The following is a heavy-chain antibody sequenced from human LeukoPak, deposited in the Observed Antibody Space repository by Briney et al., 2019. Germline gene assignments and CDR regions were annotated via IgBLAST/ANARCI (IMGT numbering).Heavy chain of an antibody. CDR2: INPDNGNT. CDR3: ARVSPSVAPHDEIDDY. Sequence: GASVKVSCKASGYPFTRYGISWVRQAPGQGLEWMGWINPDNGNTKYAQKFQGRVTMTTDTSTSTAYMELSSLRSEDTAVYYCARVSPSVAPHDEIDDYWGQGTLVTVSS. V-gene: IGHV1-18*01. CDR1: GYPFTRYG. D-gene: IGHD2-15*01. J-gene: IGHJ4*02.